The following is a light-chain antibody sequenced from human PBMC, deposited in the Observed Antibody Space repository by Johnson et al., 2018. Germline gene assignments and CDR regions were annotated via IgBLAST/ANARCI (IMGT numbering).Light chain of an antibody. V-gene: IGLV1-51*02. CDR1: SSNIGNNY. J-gene: IGLJ1*01. CDR2: ENN. Sequence: QSVLTQPPSVSAAPGQKVTISCSGSSSNIGNNYVSWYQQLPGTAPKLLIYENNKRPSGIPDRFSGSKSGTSATLGITGLQTGDEADYSCGTWDSRLSAGNVFGTGTKVTGL. CDR3: GTWDSRLSAGNV.